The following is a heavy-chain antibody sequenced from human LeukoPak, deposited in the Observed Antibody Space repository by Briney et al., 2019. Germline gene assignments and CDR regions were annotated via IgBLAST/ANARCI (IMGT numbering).Heavy chain of an antibody. CDR3: ARVTMRYSSGWYSSADAFDI. Sequence: SQTLSLTCTVSGGSISSGGYYWSWIRQHPGKRLECIGYIYYSGSTYYNPSLKSRVTISVDTSKNQFSLKLSSVTAADTAVYYCARVTMRYSSGWYSSADAFDIWGQGTMVTVSS. J-gene: IGHJ3*02. V-gene: IGHV4-31*03. CDR1: GGSISSGGYY. CDR2: IYYSGST. D-gene: IGHD6-19*01.